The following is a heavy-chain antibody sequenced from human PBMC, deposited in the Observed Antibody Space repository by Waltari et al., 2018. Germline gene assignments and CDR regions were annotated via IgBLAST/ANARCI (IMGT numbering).Heavy chain of an antibody. CDR1: GVSITSNRHY. Sequence: QLQLQESGPRLVRPSETLSLICRVSGVSITSNRHYWAWIRQSPGQGLDWMGTVSYCGTTYICPSLKSRVSVSRDTSKNQVSLILGSVTAADMAVYYCATYIGASVGTAAFDVWGQGTMVTVSS. V-gene: IGHV4-39*01. CDR3: ATYIGASVGTAAFDV. D-gene: IGHD5-12*01. J-gene: IGHJ3*01. CDR2: VSYCGTT.